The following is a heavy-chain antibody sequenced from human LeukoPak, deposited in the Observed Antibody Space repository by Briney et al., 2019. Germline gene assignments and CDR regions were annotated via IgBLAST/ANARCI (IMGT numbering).Heavy chain of an antibody. CDR1: GFTFHTYS. CDR2: ITWNGVTI. D-gene: IGHD3-22*01. Sequence: PGGSLRLSCAASGFTFHTYSMHWVRQGPGKGLEWVSGITWNGVTIGYADSVKGRFTISRDNARNFLYLQMNSLRAEDTAVYYCARAFGTGFYYDTSGQIGVYWGQGTLVTVSS. V-gene: IGHV3-20*04. CDR3: ARAFGTGFYYDTSGQIGVY. J-gene: IGHJ4*02.